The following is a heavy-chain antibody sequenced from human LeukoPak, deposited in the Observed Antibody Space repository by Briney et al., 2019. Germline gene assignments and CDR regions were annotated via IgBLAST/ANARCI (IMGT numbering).Heavy chain of an antibody. J-gene: IGHJ5*02. V-gene: IGHV1-2*02. D-gene: IGHD6-19*01. CDR1: GYTFTGYY. CDR3: ARSGSGWSDGRGWFDP. CDR2: INPNSGGT. Sequence: ASVKVSFKASGYTFTGYYMHWVRQAPGQGLEWMGWINPNSGGTNYAQKFQGRVTMTRDTSISTAYMELSRLRSDDTAVYYCARSGSGWSDGRGWFDPWGQGTLVTVSS.